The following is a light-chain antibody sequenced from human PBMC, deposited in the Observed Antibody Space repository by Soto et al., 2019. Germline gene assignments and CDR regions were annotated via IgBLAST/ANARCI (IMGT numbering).Light chain of an antibody. CDR3: SSFTSSSTQV. V-gene: IGLV2-14*01. CDR1: SSDVGGYNY. CDR2: EVK. J-gene: IGLJ3*02. Sequence: QSVLTQPASVSGSLGQSVTISCTGTSSDVGGYNYVSWYQQHPGKVPKLMIYEVKNRPSGVSTRFSGSKSANTASLTISGLQADDEADYYCSSFTSSSTQVFGGGTQLTVL.